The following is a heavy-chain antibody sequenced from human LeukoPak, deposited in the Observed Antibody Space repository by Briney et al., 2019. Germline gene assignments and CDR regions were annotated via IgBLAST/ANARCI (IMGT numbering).Heavy chain of an antibody. CDR3: ARKGPANYYYYYMDV. V-gene: IGHV1-8*01. CDR1: GYTLTSYD. D-gene: IGHD2-2*01. Sequence: ASVKVSCKAFGYTLTSYDINWVRQATRHGLEGMGWMNPNSGNTGYAQKFQGRVTMIRNTSISTAYMELSSLRSEDTAVYFCARKGPANYYYYYMDVWGKGTTVTVSS. J-gene: IGHJ6*03. CDR2: MNPNSGNT.